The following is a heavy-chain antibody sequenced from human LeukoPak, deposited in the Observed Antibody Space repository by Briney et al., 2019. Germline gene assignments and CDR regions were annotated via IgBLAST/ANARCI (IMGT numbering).Heavy chain of an antibody. CDR3: ARVYASYSYFDY. CDR1: GGSISSGDYY. V-gene: IGHV4-30-4*01. Sequence: SQTLSLTCTVSGGSISSGDYYWSWIRQPPGKGLEWIGYIYYSGSTHYNPSLKSRVTISVDTSKNQFSLKLSSVTAADTAVYYCARVYASYSYFDYWGQGTLVTVSS. D-gene: IGHD3-10*01. CDR2: IYYSGST. J-gene: IGHJ4*02.